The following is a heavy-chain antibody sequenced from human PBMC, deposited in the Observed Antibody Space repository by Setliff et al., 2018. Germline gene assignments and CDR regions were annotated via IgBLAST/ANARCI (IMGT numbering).Heavy chain of an antibody. Sequence: GESLKISCAASGFTFSSYAMSWVRQAPGKGLEWVSAISGSGGTTYYADSVKGRFTISRDNSKNTLYLQMNSLRAEDTAVYYCAKGSCSGGSCDFKAQEFDYWGQGTLVTVSS. CDR3: AKGSCSGGSCDFKAQEFDY. J-gene: IGHJ4*02. CDR1: GFTFSSYA. V-gene: IGHV3-23*01. D-gene: IGHD2-15*01. CDR2: ISGSGGTT.